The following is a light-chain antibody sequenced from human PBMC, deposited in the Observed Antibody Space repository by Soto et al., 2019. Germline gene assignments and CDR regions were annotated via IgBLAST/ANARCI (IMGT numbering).Light chain of an antibody. CDR1: QSVRRSQ. CDR3: QQYDTSWT. V-gene: IGKV3-20*01. CDR2: AVS. J-gene: IGKJ1*01. Sequence: EIVLTQSPGTLSLSPGDRATLSCRASQSVRRSQLAWYQQRPGQAPSLLIYAVSTRANGIPDRFSGSGSGTDFTLTISRLEPGDFAVYYCQQYDTSWTFGQGTKVEIK.